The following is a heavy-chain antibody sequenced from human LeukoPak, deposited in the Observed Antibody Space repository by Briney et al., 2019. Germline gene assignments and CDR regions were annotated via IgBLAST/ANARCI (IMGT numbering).Heavy chain of an antibody. D-gene: IGHD3-10*01. CDR3: ARLMVRGIIDFDY. Sequence: GGSLRLSCAASGFTFSSYAMSWVRQAPGKGLEWVSAISGSGGSTYYADSVKGRFTISRDNAKNSLYLQMDSLRDEDTAVYYCARLMVRGIIDFDYWGQGALVTVSS. CDR1: GFTFSSYA. J-gene: IGHJ4*02. CDR2: ISGSGGST. V-gene: IGHV3-23*01.